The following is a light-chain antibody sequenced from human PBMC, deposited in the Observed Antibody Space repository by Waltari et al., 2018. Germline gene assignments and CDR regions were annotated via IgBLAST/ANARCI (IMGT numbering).Light chain of an antibody. CDR2: DSS. J-gene: IGKJ4*01. Sequence: PGQRATLSCKASQIIRDFLAWYQQKPGQAPRLPIYDSSKRATGIPTRFSGSGFGTDFTLTISSLEPEDFAAYYCQQRSSWPPITFGGGTKVE. CDR1: QIIRDF. CDR3: QQRSSWPPIT. V-gene: IGKV3-11*01.